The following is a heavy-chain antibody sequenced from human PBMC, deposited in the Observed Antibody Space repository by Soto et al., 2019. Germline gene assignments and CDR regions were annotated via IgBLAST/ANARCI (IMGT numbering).Heavy chain of an antibody. Sequence: SETLSLTCTVSGGSISSYYWSWIRQPPGKGLEWIGYIYYSGSTNYNPSLKSRVTISVDTSKNQFSLKLSSVTAADTAVYYCARARDYYDSSGYYYVDNYFDYWGQGTLVTVSS. CDR1: GGSISSYY. V-gene: IGHV4-59*01. J-gene: IGHJ4*02. CDR2: IYYSGST. CDR3: ARARDYYDSSGYYYVDNYFDY. D-gene: IGHD3-22*01.